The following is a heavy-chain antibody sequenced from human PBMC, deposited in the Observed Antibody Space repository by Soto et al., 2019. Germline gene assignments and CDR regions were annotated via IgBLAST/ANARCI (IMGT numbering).Heavy chain of an antibody. CDR1: GFTFSSYE. J-gene: IGHJ6*02. V-gene: IGHV3-48*03. Sequence: GGSLRLSCAASGFTFSSYEMNWVRQAPGKGLEWVSYISSSGSTIYYADSVKGRFTSSRDNAKNSLYLQMNSLRAEDTAVYYCARKKRLHVYYYYGMDVWGQGTTVTVCS. CDR3: ARKKRLHVYYYYGMDV. CDR2: ISSSGSTI. D-gene: IGHD4-4*01.